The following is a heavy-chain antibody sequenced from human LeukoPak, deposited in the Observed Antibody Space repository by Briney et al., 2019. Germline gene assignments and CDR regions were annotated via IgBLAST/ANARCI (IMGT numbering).Heavy chain of an antibody. J-gene: IGHJ4*02. CDR2: MTSGGETR. CDR3: ARDDGGRHTSSLDY. CDR1: GFTFSSYE. Sequence: TGGSLRLSCAASGFTFSSYEMHWVRQAPGKGLEWVSYMTSGGETRYYADSVKGRFTISRDNAKNSLCLQMDGLRAEDTAVYYCARDDGGRHTSSLDYWGQGTLVAVSS. V-gene: IGHV3-48*03. D-gene: IGHD6-6*01.